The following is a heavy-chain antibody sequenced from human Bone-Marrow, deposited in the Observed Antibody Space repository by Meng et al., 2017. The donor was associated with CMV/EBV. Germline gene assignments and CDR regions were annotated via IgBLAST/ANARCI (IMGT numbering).Heavy chain of an antibody. J-gene: IGHJ4*02. Sequence: SETLSLTCTVSGGPVSSGSHYWSWIRQPPGKGLEWIGEINHSGSTNYNPSLKSRVTISVDTSKNQFSLKLSSVTAADTAVYYCARGHTIFGVLKFDYWGQGTLVPVSS. CDR3: ARGHTIFGVLKFDY. CDR2: INHSGST. D-gene: IGHD3-3*01. V-gene: IGHV4-39*07. CDR1: GGPVSSGSHY.